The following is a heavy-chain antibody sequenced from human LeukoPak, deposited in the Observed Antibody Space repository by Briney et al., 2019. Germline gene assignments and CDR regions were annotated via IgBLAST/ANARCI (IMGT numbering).Heavy chain of an antibody. CDR3: ARGGRDLYSSGWSPDY. Sequence: GGSLRLSCAASGFTFSSYAMHWVRQAPGKGLEYVSAISSNGGSTYYANFVKGRFTISRDNSKNTLYLQMGSLRAEDMAVYYCARGGRDLYSSGWSPDYWGQGTLVTVSS. V-gene: IGHV3-64*01. CDR1: GFTFSSYA. J-gene: IGHJ4*02. D-gene: IGHD6-19*01. CDR2: ISSNGGST.